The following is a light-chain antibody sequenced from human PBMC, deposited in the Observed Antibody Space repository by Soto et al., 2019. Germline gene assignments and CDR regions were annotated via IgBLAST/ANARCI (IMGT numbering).Light chain of an antibody. V-gene: IGKV1-39*01. CDR3: QQCYGSPRT. CDR1: QSISTY. Sequence: DIQMTQSPSTLSASVGDRVTITCRASQSISTYLNWYQQKLGKAPTLLIYAASSLQSGVPSRFRGGGSGTDFTLTISNLQPEDFATYFCQQCYGSPRTFGQGTKVDIK. J-gene: IGKJ1*01. CDR2: AAS.